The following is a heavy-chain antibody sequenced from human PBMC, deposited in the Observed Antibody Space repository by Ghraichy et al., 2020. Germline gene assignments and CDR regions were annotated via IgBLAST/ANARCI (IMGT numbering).Heavy chain of an antibody. CDR2: IKQDGSEK. CDR1: GFTFSSYW. Sequence: GGSLRLSCAASGFTFSSYWMSWVRQAPGKGLEWVANIKQDGSEKYYVDSVKGRFTISRDNAKNSPYLQMNSLRAEDTAVYYCARGRSYYYDSSGYYTPIDAFDIWGQGTMVTVSS. V-gene: IGHV3-7*03. CDR3: ARGRSYYYDSSGYYTPIDAFDI. D-gene: IGHD3-22*01. J-gene: IGHJ3*02.